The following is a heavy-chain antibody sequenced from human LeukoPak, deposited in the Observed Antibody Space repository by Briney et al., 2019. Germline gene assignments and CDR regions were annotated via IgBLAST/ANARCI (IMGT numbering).Heavy chain of an antibody. D-gene: IGHD5-18*01. CDR2: IIPLLGTA. CDR1: LRTFRRYP. CDR3: ARVRGLQLGGSYYYYYGMDV. V-gene: IGHV1-69*11. J-gene: IGHJ6*02. Sequence: ASVKLSCQPPLRTFRRYPKRWVRPPPRQGPERMGPIIPLLGTANYAQKFQGRVTITADESTSTAYMELSSLRSEDTAVYYCARVRGLQLGGSYYYYYGMDVWGQGTTVTVSS.